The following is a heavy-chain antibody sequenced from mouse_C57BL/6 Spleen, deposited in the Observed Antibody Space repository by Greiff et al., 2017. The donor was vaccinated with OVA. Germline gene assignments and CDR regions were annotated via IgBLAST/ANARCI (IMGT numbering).Heavy chain of an antibody. J-gene: IGHJ3*01. CDR2: IYPGSGST. D-gene: IGHD2-4*01. Sequence: QVQLQQSGAELVKPGASVKMSCKASGYTFTSYWITWVKHRPGQGLEWIGDIYPGSGSTNYNEKFKSKATLTVDTSSSTAYMQLSSLTSEDSAVYYCARSDDYDEGFAYWGQGTLVTVSA. V-gene: IGHV1-55*01. CDR1: GYTFTSYW. CDR3: ARSDDYDEGFAY.